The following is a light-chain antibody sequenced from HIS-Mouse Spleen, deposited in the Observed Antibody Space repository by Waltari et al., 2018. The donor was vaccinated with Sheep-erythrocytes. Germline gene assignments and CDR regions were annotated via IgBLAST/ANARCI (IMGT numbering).Light chain of an antibody. Sequence: QSALTQPRSVSGSPGQSATFSCTGTSSDVGGYNYVSWYQQHPGKAPKLMIYDVSKRPSGVPDRFSGSKSGNTASLTISGLQAEDEADYYCCSYAGSYNHVFATGTKVTVL. J-gene: IGLJ1*01. CDR1: SSDVGGYNY. V-gene: IGLV2-11*01. CDR2: DVS. CDR3: CSYAGSYNHV.